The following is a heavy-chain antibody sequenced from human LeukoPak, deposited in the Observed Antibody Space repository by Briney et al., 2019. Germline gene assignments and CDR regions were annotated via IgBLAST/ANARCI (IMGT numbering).Heavy chain of an antibody. V-gene: IGHV5-51*01. D-gene: IGHD6-6*01. CDR2: ISPGDSDT. Sequence: GESLKISCKGSGYTFTNYWLGWVRPMPGKGLEWMGFISPGDSDTRYSPSFQGQVTISADKSIATAYLQWSSLKASDTAIYYCARRSATSGSSGRYFDYWGQGALVNVSS. J-gene: IGHJ4*02. CDR3: ARRSATSGSSGRYFDY. CDR1: GYTFTNYW.